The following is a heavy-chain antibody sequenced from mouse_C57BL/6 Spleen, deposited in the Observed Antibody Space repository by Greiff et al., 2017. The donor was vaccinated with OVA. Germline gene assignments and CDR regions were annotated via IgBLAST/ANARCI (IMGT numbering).Heavy chain of an antibody. V-gene: IGHV1-59*01. CDR2: IDPSDSYT. CDR3: ARGDFITTVVATFDY. Sequence: VQLQQPGAELVRPGTSVKLSCKASGYTFTSYWMHWVKQRPGQGLEWIGVIDPSDSYTNYNQKFKGKATLTVDTSSSTAYMQLSSLTSEDSAVYYCARGDFITTVVATFDYWGQGTTLTVSS. CDR1: GYTFTSYW. D-gene: IGHD1-1*01. J-gene: IGHJ2*01.